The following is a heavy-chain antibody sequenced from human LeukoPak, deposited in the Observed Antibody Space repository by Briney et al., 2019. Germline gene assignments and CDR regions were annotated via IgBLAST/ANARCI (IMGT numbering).Heavy chain of an antibody. Sequence: GGSLRLSCAASGFTFNSHAMHWVRQAPGKGLEWVAVISSDGSNKYYADSVKGRFTISRDNSKNTLYLQMNSLRAEDTAVYYCAAKGNGYTGIYLFAHWGQGTLVTVSS. J-gene: IGHJ4*02. CDR2: ISSDGSNK. D-gene: IGHD1-26*01. CDR1: GFTFNSHA. CDR3: AAKGNGYTGIYLFAH. V-gene: IGHV3-30-3*01.